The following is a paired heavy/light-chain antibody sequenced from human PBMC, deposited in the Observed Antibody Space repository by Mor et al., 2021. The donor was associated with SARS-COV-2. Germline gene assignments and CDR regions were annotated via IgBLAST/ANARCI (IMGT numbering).Heavy chain of an antibody. Sequence: QVQLVQSGAEVKKPGSSVKVSCKASGGTFSSYAISWVRQAPGQGLEWMGRIIPIFGIANYAQKFQGRVTITADKSTSTAYMELSSLRSEDTAVYYCARVRGGGSGSYYSDYWGQGTLVTVSS. J-gene: IGHJ4*02. V-gene: IGHV1-69*04. CDR3: ARVRGGGSGSYYSDY. CDR2: IIPIFGIA. D-gene: IGHD3-10*01. CDR1: GGTFSSYA.
Light chain of an antibody. J-gene: IGKJ1*01. CDR2: DAS. V-gene: IGKV1-13*02. CDR3: QQFNSYPRT. Sequence: AIQLTQSPSSLSASVGDRVTITCRASQGISSALAWYQQKPGKAPKLLIYDASSLESGVPSRFSGSGSGTDFTLTISSLQPEDFATYYCQQFNSYPRTFGQGTKVEIK. CDR1: QGISSA.